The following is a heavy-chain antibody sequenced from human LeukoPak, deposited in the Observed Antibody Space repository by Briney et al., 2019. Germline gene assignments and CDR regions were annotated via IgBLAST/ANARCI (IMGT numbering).Heavy chain of an antibody. J-gene: IGHJ4*02. CDR2: ISAYNGNT. D-gene: IGHD5-12*01. V-gene: IGHV1-18*01. CDR3: ARALATMFFDY. Sequence: ASVKVSCKASGYTFTTYGSSWVRQAPGQGLEWMGWISAYNGNTNYAQKLQGRVTMTTDTSTSTAYMELRSLRSDDTAVYYCARALATMFFDYWGQGTLVTVST. CDR1: GYTFTTYG.